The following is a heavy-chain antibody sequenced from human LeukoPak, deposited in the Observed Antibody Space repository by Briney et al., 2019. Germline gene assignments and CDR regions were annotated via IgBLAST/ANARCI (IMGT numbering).Heavy chain of an antibody. CDR1: GYTFTGYY. CDR3: AREWELLLYYFDY. CDR2: INPNSGGT. D-gene: IGHD1-26*01. V-gene: IGHV1-2*02. Sequence: ASVKVSCKASGYTFTGYYMHWVRQAPGQGLEWMGWINPNSGGTNYAQKLQGRVTMTTDKSTSTAYMELSSLRSEDTAVYYCAREWELLLYYFDYWGQGTLVTVSS. J-gene: IGHJ4*02.